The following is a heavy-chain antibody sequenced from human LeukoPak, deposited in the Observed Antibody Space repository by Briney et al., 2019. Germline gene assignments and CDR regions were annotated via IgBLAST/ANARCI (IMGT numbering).Heavy chain of an antibody. V-gene: IGHV1-2*02. D-gene: IGHD2-2*01. J-gene: IGHJ4*02. Sequence: ASVKVSCKASGYTFTGYYMHWVRQAPGQGLELMGWINPNSGGTNYAQKFQGRVTMTRDTSISTAYMELSRLRSDDTAVYYCARELGYCSSTSCRLPDYWGQGNLVTVSS. CDR2: INPNSGGT. CDR1: GYTFTGYY. CDR3: ARELGYCSSTSCRLPDY.